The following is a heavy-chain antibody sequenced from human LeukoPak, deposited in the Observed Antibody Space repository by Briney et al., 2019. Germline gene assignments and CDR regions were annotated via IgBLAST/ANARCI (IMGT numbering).Heavy chain of an antibody. V-gene: IGHV4-39*01. J-gene: IGHJ5*02. CDR3: ARGEQVNWFDP. D-gene: IGHD1-26*01. CDR2: IYYRGST. Sequence: SETLSLTCTVSGGSISFGTSYWAWIRQPPGKGPEWIGSIYYRGSTYYNPSLTSRLTISVDTSKNQFSLKLRSLTAADTAVYYCARGEQVNWFDPWGQGALVIVSS. CDR1: GGSISFGTSY.